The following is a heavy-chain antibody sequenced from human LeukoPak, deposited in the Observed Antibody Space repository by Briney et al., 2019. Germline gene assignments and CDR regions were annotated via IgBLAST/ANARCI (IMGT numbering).Heavy chain of an antibody. CDR2: ISYDGSNK. V-gene: IGHV3-30*18. Sequence: GGSLRLSCAASGFTFSSYGMHWVRQAPGEGLEWVAVISYDGSNKYYADSVKGRFTISRDNSKNTLYLQMNSLRAEDTAVYYCAKDLSGDDYYYYGMDVWGQGTTVTVSS. CDR3: AKDLSGDDYYYYGMDV. J-gene: IGHJ6*02. CDR1: GFTFSSYG. D-gene: IGHD2/OR15-2a*01.